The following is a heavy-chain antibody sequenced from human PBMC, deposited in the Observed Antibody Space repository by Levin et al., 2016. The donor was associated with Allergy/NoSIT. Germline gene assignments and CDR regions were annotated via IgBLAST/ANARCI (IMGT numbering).Heavy chain of an antibody. V-gene: IGHV3-48*01. CDR1: GFSFSTCS. J-gene: IGHJ4*01. Sequence: GESLKISCAASGFSFSTCSMNWVRQAPGKGLEWLLYISASGTTIYYADSVKGRFTISRDNAENSLYLHMHSLRAEDTAMYYCVRDPADCSSTFCSAHFDYWGHGTLVTVSS. CDR2: ISASGTTI. D-gene: IGHD2-2*01. CDR3: VRDPADCSSTFCSAHFDY.